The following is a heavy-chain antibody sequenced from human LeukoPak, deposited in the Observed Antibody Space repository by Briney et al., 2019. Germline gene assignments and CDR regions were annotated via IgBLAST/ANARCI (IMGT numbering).Heavy chain of an antibody. V-gene: IGHV5-51*01. D-gene: IGHD6-13*01. CDR3: ARGDRGSSSWYYFDY. CDR2: IYPGDSDT. CDR1: GYGFTSYW. Sequence: GESLKISCKGSGYGFTSYWIGWVRQMPGKGLEWMGIIYPGDSDTRYSPSFQGQVTISADKSISTAYLQWSSLKASDTAMYYCARGDRGSSSWYYFDYWGQGTLVTVSS. J-gene: IGHJ4*02.